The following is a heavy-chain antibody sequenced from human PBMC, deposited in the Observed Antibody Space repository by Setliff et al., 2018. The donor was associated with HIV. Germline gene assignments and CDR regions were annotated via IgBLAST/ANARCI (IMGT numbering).Heavy chain of an antibody. CDR1: IDSISSYY. Sequence: SETLSLTCTVSIDSISSYYWSWIRQPPGKGLEWIGYIYTSGSTKYNPSLKSRVTISLDTSKNQFSLNLCSVTAADTAVYYCARGEEDDTFDIWGHGTMVTVSS. J-gene: IGHJ3*02. V-gene: IGHV4-59*01. CDR3: ARGEEDDTFDI. CDR2: IYTSGST.